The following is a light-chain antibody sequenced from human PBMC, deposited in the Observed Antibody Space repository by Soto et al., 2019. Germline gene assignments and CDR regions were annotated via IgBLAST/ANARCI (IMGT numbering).Light chain of an antibody. CDR1: QSVSSN. Sequence: EIVMTQSPATLSVSPGERATLSCRASQSVSSNLAWYQQKPGQAPRRLIYGASTRATGIPARFSGSGSGTEFTLNISSLKSEDFAVYYCHQYNSWLWTFGQGTKVEIK. J-gene: IGKJ1*01. CDR3: HQYNSWLWT. V-gene: IGKV3-15*01. CDR2: GAS.